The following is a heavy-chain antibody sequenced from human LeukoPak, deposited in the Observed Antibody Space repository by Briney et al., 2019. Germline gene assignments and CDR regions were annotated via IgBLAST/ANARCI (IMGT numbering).Heavy chain of an antibody. CDR1: GFTFSSYS. CDR3: AKGSYYDSSGSFYFDC. Sequence: PGGSLRLSCAASGFTFSSYSMNWVRQAPGKGLEWVSYITSSSSTIYYADSVKGRFTISRDNSKNTLYVQVNSLGTEDTAAYYCAKGSYYDSSGSFYFDCWGQGTLVTVSS. V-gene: IGHV3-48*01. CDR2: ITSSSSTI. D-gene: IGHD3-22*01. J-gene: IGHJ4*02.